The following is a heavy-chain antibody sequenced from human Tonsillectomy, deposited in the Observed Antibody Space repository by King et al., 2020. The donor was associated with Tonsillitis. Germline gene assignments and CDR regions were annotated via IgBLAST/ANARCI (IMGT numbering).Heavy chain of an antibody. CDR3: ARVGAFTIPNWFDP. V-gene: IGHV4-34*01. Sequence: VQLQQWGAGLLKPSETLSLTCAVYGGSFSGYYWSWIRQPPGKGLEWIGEINHSGSTNYNPSLKSRVTISVDTSKNQFSLKLSSVTAAETAVYYCARVGAFTIPNWFDPWGQGTLVTVSS. CDR2: INHSGST. J-gene: IGHJ5*02. D-gene: IGHD3-3*01. CDR1: GGSFSGYY.